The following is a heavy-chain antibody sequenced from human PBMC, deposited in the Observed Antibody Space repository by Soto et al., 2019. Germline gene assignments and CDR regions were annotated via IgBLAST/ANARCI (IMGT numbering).Heavy chain of an antibody. D-gene: IGHD3-9*01. V-gene: IGHV1-69*13. CDR3: ARGLPTIRYFDWPPTDY. CDR1: GGTFSSYA. J-gene: IGHJ4*02. CDR2: IIPIFGTA. Sequence: SVKVSCKASGGTFSSYAISWVRQAPGQGLEWMGGIIPIFGTANYAQKFQGRVTITADESTSTAYMELSSLRSEDTAVYYCARGLPTIRYFDWPPTDYWGQGTLVTVSS.